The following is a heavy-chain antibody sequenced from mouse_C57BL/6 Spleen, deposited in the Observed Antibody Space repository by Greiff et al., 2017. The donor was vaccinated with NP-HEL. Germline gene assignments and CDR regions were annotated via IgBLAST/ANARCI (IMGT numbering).Heavy chain of an antibody. CDR3: ARRGSYYSNYGGGWFDV. Sequence: QVQLQQSGAELVRPGTSVKMSCKASGYTFTNYWIGWAKQRPGHGLEWIGDIYPGGGYTNYNEKFKGKATLTADKSSSTAYMQFSSLTSEDSAIYYCARRGSYYSNYGGGWFDVWGTGTTVTVSS. V-gene: IGHV1-63*01. D-gene: IGHD2-5*01. CDR1: GYTFTNYW. CDR2: IYPGGGYT. J-gene: IGHJ1*03.